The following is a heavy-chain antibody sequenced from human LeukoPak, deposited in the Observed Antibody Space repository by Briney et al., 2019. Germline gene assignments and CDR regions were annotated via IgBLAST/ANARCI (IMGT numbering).Heavy chain of an antibody. CDR1: GFTFSSYS. D-gene: IGHD3-3*01. Sequence: GGSLRLSCAASGFTFSSYSMNWVRQAPGKGLEWVSSISSSSSYIYYADSVKGRFTISRDNAKNSLYLQMNSLRAEDTAVYYCASAYYDFWGGYFDYWGQGTLVTVSS. J-gene: IGHJ4*02. V-gene: IGHV3-21*01. CDR2: ISSSSSYI. CDR3: ASAYYDFWGGYFDY.